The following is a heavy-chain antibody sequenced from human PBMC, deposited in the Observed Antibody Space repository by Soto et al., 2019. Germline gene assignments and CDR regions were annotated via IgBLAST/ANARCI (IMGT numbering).Heavy chain of an antibody. V-gene: IGHV4-59*01. CDR3: ARDRGDRSDYYYGVDV. J-gene: IGHJ6*02. D-gene: IGHD3-10*01. Sequence: SETLSLTCTVSGGSIRSYYWTWIRQPPGKGLEWIGYIYYTGSTNYNPSLKSRVTVSVDTSKNQFSLKLTSVTAADTAVYYCARDRGDRSDYYYGVDVWGQGTTVTV. CDR2: IYYTGST. CDR1: GGSIRSYY.